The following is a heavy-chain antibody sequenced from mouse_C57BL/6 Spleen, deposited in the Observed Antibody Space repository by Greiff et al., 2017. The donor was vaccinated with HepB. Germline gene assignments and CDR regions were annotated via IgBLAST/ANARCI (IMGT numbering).Heavy chain of an antibody. CDR3: ARNDYDGWYFDV. CDR1: GYSITSGYY. V-gene: IGHV3-6*01. CDR2: ISYDGSN. J-gene: IGHJ1*03. D-gene: IGHD2-4*01. Sequence: EVHLVESGPGLVKPSQSLSLTCSVTGYSITSGYYWNWIRQFPGNKLEWMGYISYDGSNNYNPSLKNRISITRDTSKNQFFLKLNSVTTEDTATYYCARNDYDGWYFDVWGTGTTVTVSS.